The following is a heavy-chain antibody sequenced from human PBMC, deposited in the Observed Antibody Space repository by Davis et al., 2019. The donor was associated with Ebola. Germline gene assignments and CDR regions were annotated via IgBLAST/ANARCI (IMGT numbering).Heavy chain of an antibody. CDR2: INHSGST. J-gene: IGHJ4*02. CDR1: GGSFSGYY. CDR3: ARASTVTPFDY. V-gene: IGHV4-34*01. D-gene: IGHD4-11*01. Sequence: MPLETLSLTCAVYGGSFSGYYWSWIRQPPGKGLEWIGEINHSGSTNYNPSLKSRVNISVDKSKNQFSLKLSSVTATDTAVYYCARASTVTPFDYWGQGTLVTVSS.